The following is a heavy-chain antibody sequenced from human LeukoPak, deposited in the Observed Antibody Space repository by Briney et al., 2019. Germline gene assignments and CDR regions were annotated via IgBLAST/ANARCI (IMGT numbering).Heavy chain of an antibody. CDR2: ISYDGSKK. Sequence: GGSLRLSCAASGFTFSSYGMHWGRQAPGKGVEWVAVISYDGSKKYYADSVKGRFTISRDNSKNTLYLQMNSLRAEDTAVYYCAKDRLRIVVVVAANFDYWGQGTLVTVSS. J-gene: IGHJ4*02. CDR3: AKDRLRIVVVVAANFDY. V-gene: IGHV3-30*18. D-gene: IGHD2-15*01. CDR1: GFTFSSYG.